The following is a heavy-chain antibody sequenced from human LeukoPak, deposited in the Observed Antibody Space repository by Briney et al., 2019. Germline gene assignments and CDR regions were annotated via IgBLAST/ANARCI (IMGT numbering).Heavy chain of an antibody. CDR1: GFTFSSYW. CDR3: ARVSLDTAMVYYYYYGMDV. D-gene: IGHD5-18*01. CDR2: IKQDGSEK. J-gene: IGHJ6*02. V-gene: IGHV3-7*01. Sequence: GGSLRLSCAASGFTFSSYWMSWVRQAPGKGLEWVANIKQDGSEKYYVDSVKGRFTIPRDNAKNSLYLQMNSLRAEDTAVYYCARVSLDTAMVYYYYYGMDVWGQGTTVTVSS.